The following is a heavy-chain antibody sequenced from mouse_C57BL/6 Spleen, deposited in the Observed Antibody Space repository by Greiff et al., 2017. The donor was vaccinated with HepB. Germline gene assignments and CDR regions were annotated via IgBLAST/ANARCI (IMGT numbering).Heavy chain of an antibody. CDR2: IDPSDSYT. Sequence: VQLQQPGAELVMPGASVKLSCKASGYTFTSYWMHWVKQRPGQGLEWIGEIDPSDSYTNYNQKFKGKSTLTVDKSSSTAYMQLSSLTSEDSAVYYCARFPDYYGSSPAWFAYWGQGTLVTVSA. CDR1: GYTFTSYW. CDR3: ARFPDYYGSSPAWFAY. J-gene: IGHJ3*01. V-gene: IGHV1-69*01. D-gene: IGHD1-1*01.